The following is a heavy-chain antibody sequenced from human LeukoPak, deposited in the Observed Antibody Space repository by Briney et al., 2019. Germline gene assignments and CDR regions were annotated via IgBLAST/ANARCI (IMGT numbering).Heavy chain of an antibody. CDR1: GFTFSNYG. J-gene: IGHJ4*02. D-gene: IGHD3-9*01. CDR2: IRYDGSNK. CDR3: AKDRDYDILTGYTYYFDY. Sequence: GGSLRLSCAASGFTFSNYGMHWVRQAPGKGLEWVAFIRYDGSNKYYADSVKGRFTISRDNSKNTLYLQMNSLRAEDTAVYYCAKDRDYDILTGYTYYFDYWGQGTLVTVSS. V-gene: IGHV3-30*02.